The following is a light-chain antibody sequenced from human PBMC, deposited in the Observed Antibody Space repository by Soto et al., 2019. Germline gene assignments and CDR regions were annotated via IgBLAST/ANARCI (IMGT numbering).Light chain of an antibody. J-gene: IGLJ1*01. Sequence: QSALTQPPFASGSPGQSVTISCTGTKNDIGVYDFVSWYQHHPGKAPRLIIYEVVQRPSGVPDRFSGSKSGNTASLTVSGLQAADEGDYFCKSYAGSNTYVFGSGTKLTVL. CDR3: KSYAGSNTYV. CDR2: EVV. V-gene: IGLV2-8*01. CDR1: KNDIGVYDF.